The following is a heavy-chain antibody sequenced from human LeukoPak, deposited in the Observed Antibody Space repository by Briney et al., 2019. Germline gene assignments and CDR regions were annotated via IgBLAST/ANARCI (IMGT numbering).Heavy chain of an antibody. V-gene: IGHV5-51*01. D-gene: IGHD6-13*01. CDR3: ARVGYSSTYGMDV. J-gene: IGHJ6*02. CDR1: GYSSSSYW. Sequence: GESLKISCKGFGYSSSSYWIGWVRQMPGKGLEWMGFIYPDDSHTRYSPSFQGQVTMSADRSVSTAYLQWTSLKASDTAMHYCARVGYSSTYGMDVWGQGTTVTVSS. CDR2: IYPDDSHT.